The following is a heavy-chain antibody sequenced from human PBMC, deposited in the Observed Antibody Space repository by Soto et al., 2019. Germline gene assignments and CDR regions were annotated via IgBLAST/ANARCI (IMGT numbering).Heavy chain of an antibody. D-gene: IGHD6-25*01. CDR3: ARFTRGSSGDY. V-gene: IGHV3-7*01. CDR2: IKEDGSDK. Sequence: EVQLVESGGDLVQPGGSLRLSCVASGFTFNTYWTSWVRQAPGKGLEWVANIKEDGSDKYYVDSVKGRFTISRDNAKNLLYLQMNSLGAGDTAMYYCARFTRGSSGDYWGQGTLVTVSS. J-gene: IGHJ4*02. CDR1: GFTFNTYW.